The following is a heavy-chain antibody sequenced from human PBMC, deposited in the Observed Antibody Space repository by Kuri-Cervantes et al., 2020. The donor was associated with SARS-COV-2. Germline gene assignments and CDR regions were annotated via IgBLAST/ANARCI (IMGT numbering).Heavy chain of an antibody. CDR3: ARDRGVIPLIDY. Sequence: ASVKVSCKASGYTFTSYYMHWVRQAPGQGLEWMGIINPSGGSTSYAQKFQGRVTMTRDTSTSTVYMELSSLRSDDTVVYYCARDRGVIPLIDYWGQGTLVTVSS. CDR1: GYTFTSYY. V-gene: IGHV1-46*01. CDR2: INPSGGST. J-gene: IGHJ4*02. D-gene: IGHD3-10*01.